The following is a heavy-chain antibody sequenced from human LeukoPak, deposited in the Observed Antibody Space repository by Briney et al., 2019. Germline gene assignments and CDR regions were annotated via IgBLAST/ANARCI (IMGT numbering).Heavy chain of an antibody. CDR1: GCTFSYYS. Sequence: GGSLRHSCAASGCTFSYYSMNWVRQAPGKGLEWISYSNTDGTISYADSVKGRFTISRDNAENSLYLKMNSLRDEDTAVYFCVRDRYYAFYFWGQGTMVTVSS. CDR3: VRDRYYAFYF. D-gene: IGHD3-9*01. V-gene: IGHV3-48*02. J-gene: IGHJ3*01. CDR2: SNTDGTI.